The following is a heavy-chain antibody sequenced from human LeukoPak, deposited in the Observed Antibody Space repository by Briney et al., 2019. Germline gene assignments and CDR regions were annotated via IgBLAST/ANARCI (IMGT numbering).Heavy chain of an antibody. D-gene: IGHD3-16*01. J-gene: IGHJ5*02. Sequence: PSETLSLTCTVSGGSISSYSWNWIRQPPGRGLEWIGYMSYRGSTNFNPSLRSRVTMSLDTSKNHFSLKLGSVTAADTAVYYCARGDNNDSKWFDPWGQGTLVTVSS. CDR3: ARGDNNDSKWFDP. CDR1: GGSISSYS. CDR2: MSYRGST. V-gene: IGHV4-59*12.